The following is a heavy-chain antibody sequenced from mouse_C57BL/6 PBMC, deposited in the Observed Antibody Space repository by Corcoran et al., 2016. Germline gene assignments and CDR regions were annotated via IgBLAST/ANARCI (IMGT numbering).Heavy chain of an antibody. CDR2: ILPGSGST. D-gene: IGHD2-4*01. CDR3: ARGPYFDRYYAMDY. CDR1: GYTFTGYW. V-gene: IGHV1-9*01. Sequence: QVQLQQSGAELMKPGASMTHSCKATGYTFTGYWIEWVKQRPGHGLEWIGEILPGSGSTNYNEKFKSKATFTADTSSNTAYRQLSSLTTEDSAIYYCARGPYFDRYYAMDYWGQGSSVTVSS. J-gene: IGHJ4*01.